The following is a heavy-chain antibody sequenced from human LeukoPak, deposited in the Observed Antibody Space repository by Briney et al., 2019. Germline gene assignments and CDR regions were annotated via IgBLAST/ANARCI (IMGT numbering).Heavy chain of an antibody. Sequence: GGSLKLSCAASGFTFSSYGMHWVRQAPGKGLEWVAVIWYDGSNKYYADYVKGRFTISRDNSKNTLYLQMNSLRAEDTAVYYCARDERHYYDSSGYYSPDGLDYWGQGTLVTVSS. CDR3: ARDERHYYDSSGYYSPDGLDY. CDR1: GFTFSSYG. CDR2: IWYDGSNK. V-gene: IGHV3-33*01. J-gene: IGHJ4*02. D-gene: IGHD3-22*01.